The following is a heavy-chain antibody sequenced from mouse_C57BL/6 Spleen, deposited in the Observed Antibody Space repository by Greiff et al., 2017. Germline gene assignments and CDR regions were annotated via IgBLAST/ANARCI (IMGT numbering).Heavy chain of an antibody. D-gene: IGHD4-1*01. CDR3: ARGLTGTYYFDY. Sequence: EVKVVESEGGLVQPGSSMKLSCTASGFTFSDYYMAWVRQVPEKGLEWVANINYDGSSTYYLDSLKSRFIISRDNAKNILYLQMSSLKSEDTATYYCARGLTGTYYFDYWGQGTTLTVSS. CDR2: INYDGSST. V-gene: IGHV5-16*01. CDR1: GFTFSDYY. J-gene: IGHJ2*01.